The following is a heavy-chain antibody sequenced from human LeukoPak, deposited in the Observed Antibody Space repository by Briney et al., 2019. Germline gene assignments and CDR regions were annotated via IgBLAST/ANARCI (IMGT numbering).Heavy chain of an antibody. CDR1: GFTFSTYT. V-gene: IGHV3-23*01. J-gene: IGHJ4*02. CDR3: AKAAFSRTFYFDY. CDR2: ISGSGGNT. D-gene: IGHD3-3*02. Sequence: SGGSLRLSCAASGFTFSTYTMSWVRQAPGKGLEWVSAISGSGGNTYYADSVKGRFTISRDNSKNTLYLQMDSLRADDTAVYYCAKAAFSRTFYFDYWGQGTLVTASS.